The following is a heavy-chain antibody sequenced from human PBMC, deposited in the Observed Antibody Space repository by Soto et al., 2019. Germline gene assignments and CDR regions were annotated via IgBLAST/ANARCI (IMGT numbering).Heavy chain of an antibody. Sequence: QVQLVQSGAEVKKPGSSVKVSCKASGDTFSNHTISWVRQAPGQGLEWMGRIIPILGVANYAQKFQGRVTITAEKATTPAYMEVSSLRSADTAVYYRARWAEMGTVTEGYYYYVDVWGKGTTGTVSS. CDR2: IIPILGVA. CDR3: ARWAEMGTVTEGYYYYVDV. CDR1: GDTFSNHT. V-gene: IGHV1-69*02. J-gene: IGHJ6*03. D-gene: IGHD4-17*01.